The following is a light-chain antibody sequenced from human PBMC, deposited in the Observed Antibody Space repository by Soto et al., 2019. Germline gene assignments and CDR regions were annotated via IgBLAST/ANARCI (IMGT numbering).Light chain of an antibody. CDR1: YSNIGRNY. Sequence: VLTQPPSASGTPGQTVTISCSGTYSNIGRNYVYWYQQLPGTAPKLVIYNNNQRPSGVPDRFSVSKSGTSASLAISGLRSDDEADYYCASWDDSLSGYVIFGGGTQLTVL. CDR3: ASWDDSLSGYVI. CDR2: NNN. J-gene: IGLJ2*01. V-gene: IGLV1-47*02.